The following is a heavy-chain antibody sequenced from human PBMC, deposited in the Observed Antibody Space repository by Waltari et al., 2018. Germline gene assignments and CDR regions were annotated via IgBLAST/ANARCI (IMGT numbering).Heavy chain of an antibody. V-gene: IGHV5-51*01. CDR3: ARRNNWNSRPFDY. D-gene: IGHD1-7*01. CDR1: GYSFTSYW. J-gene: IGHJ4*02. Sequence: EVQLVQSGAEVKKPGESLKISCKGSGYSFTSYWIGWVRQMPGKGLEWGGIIDPGESDTRYSPAFQGQVTISADKSISTAYLQWSSLKASDTAMYYCARRNNWNSRPFDYWGQGTLVTVSS. CDR2: IDPGESDT.